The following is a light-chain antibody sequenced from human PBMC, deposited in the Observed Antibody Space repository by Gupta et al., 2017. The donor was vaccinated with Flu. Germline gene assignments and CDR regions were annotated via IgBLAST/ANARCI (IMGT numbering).Light chain of an antibody. CDR1: QSISSW. CDR2: KAS. V-gene: IGKV1-5*03. CDR3: QQYNSYPYT. Sequence: PSTLSTSVGDRVTITCRASQSISSWLAWYQQKPGKAPKLLIYKASNLESEVPSRFSGSGSGTEFTLTISSLQPDDFATYYCQQYNSYPYTFGQGTKVDI. J-gene: IGKJ2*01.